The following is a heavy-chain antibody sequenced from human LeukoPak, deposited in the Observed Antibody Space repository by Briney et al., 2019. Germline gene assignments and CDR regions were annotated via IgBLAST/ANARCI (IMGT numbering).Heavy chain of an antibody. CDR3: AKASALSMTP. J-gene: IGHJ5*02. Sequence: GGSLRLSCAASGFTFSSYGMHWVRQAPGKGLEWVAFIRYDGSNKYYADSVKGRFTISRANSKNTLYLQINSLGAEDTAVYYCAKASALSMTPWGQGTLVTVSS. CDR2: IRYDGSNK. CDR1: GFTFSSYG. D-gene: IGHD2/OR15-2a*01. V-gene: IGHV3-30*02.